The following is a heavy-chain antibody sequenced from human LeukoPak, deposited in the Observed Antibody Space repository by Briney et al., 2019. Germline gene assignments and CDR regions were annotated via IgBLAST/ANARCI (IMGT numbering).Heavy chain of an antibody. Sequence: SETLSLTCTVSGGSISSGGYYWSWIRQHPGKGLEWIGYIYYSGSTYYNPSLKSRVTISVDTSKNQFSLKLSSVTAADTAVYYCARTIAAAADYYFDYWGQGTLVTVSS. J-gene: IGHJ4*02. D-gene: IGHD6-13*01. CDR3: ARTIAAAADYYFDY. CDR2: IYYSGST. V-gene: IGHV4-31*03. CDR1: GGSISSGGYY.